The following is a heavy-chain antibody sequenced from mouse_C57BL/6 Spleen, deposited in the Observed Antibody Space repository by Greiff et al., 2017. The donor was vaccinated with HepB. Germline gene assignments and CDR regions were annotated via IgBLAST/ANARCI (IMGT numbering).Heavy chain of an antibody. V-gene: IGHV1-42*01. D-gene: IGHD1-1*01. J-gene: IGHJ2*01. CDR3: AALITTVVATGYFDY. Sequence: DVKLVESGPELVKPGASVKISCKASGYSFTGYYMNWVKQSPEKSLEWIGEINPSTGGTTYNQKFKAKATLTVDKSSSTAYMQLKSLTSEDSAVYYCAALITTVVATGYFDYWGQGTTLTVSS. CDR2: INPSTGGT. CDR1: GYSFTGYY.